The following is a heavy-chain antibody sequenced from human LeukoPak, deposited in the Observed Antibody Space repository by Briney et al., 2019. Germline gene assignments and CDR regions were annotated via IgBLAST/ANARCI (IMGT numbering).Heavy chain of an antibody. Sequence: GGSLRLSCAASGFIFSNYWMTWVRQAPGKGLEWVANIKQDGSEKYYVDSVKGRFTIPRDNTRNSLYLQMNSLRAEDTALYYCARDYGVLRSFDWLFKFDFWGQGTLVTVSS. V-gene: IGHV3-7*01. J-gene: IGHJ4*02. D-gene: IGHD3-9*01. CDR2: IKQDGSEK. CDR3: ARDYGVLRSFDWLFKFDF. CDR1: GFIFSNYW.